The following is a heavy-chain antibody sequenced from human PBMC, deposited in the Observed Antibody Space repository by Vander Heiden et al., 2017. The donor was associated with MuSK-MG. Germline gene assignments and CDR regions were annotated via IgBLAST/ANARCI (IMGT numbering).Heavy chain of an antibody. CDR3: ARELDEMAGTDEAFDV. CDR2: VRAYNGDT. J-gene: IGHJ3*01. D-gene: IGHD3-10*01. Sequence: QVQLVQSGAEVKMPGASVKVSCKTSQSPFRGYYFHGGRQAPGQGREWMGWVRAYNGDTEYSEKFEGRVTMTRDPSIGTAYMELNRLTSDDTAVYFCARELDEMAGTDEAFDVWGQGTNVTVSS. V-gene: IGHV1-2*02. CDR1: QSPFRGYY.